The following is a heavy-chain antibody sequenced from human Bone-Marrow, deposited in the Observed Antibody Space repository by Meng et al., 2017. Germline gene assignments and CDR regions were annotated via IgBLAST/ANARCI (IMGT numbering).Heavy chain of an antibody. CDR2: INAYNGNT. CDR3: ARGSGSGSYHS. V-gene: IGHV1-18*01. Sequence: QGQLVQSGVEVKKPGASVKVSCEASGYTLSSDGFSWVRQAPGQGLEWMGWINAYNGNTNYAQKLQGRVTMTTDTSTSTAYMELRSLRSDDTAVYYCARGSGSGSYHSWGQGTLVTVSS. J-gene: IGHJ4*02. CDR1: GYTLSSDG. D-gene: IGHD1-26*01.